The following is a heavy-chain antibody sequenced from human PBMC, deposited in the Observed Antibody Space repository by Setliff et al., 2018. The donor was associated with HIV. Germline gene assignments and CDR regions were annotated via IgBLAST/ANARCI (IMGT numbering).Heavy chain of an antibody. CDR2: IYHTGRT. Sequence: PSETLSLTCSVSGGSIDNNKYYWTWIRQPPGKGLEWTGSIYHTGRTYYNRSLESRLTISIDTSKNQFSLKLTSVTAADTAMYYCAKGGMIVFKVYAMDVWGQGTTVTVSS. V-gene: IGHV4-39*01. CDR3: AKGGMIVFKVYAMDV. D-gene: IGHD3-22*01. CDR1: GGSIDNNKYY. J-gene: IGHJ6*02.